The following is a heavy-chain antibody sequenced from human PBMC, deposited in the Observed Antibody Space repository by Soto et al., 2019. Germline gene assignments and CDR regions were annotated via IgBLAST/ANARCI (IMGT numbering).Heavy chain of an antibody. CDR3: EHKVIRAAGFDY. CDR2: IYWDDDK. CDR1: GFSLSTSGEG. J-gene: IGHJ4*02. Sequence: QITLKESGPTLVKPTQTVTLTCTFSGFSLSTSGEGVGWIRQPPGKALEWLALIYWDDDKLYRPSLKNRLTITKYTSKNLVVLTMTNMDPVDTATYYCEHKVIRAAGFDYWGQGTLVTVSS. D-gene: IGHD2-21*01. V-gene: IGHV2-5*02.